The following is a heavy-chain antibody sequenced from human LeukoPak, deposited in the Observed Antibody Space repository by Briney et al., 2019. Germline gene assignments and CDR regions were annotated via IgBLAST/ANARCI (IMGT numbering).Heavy chain of an antibody. J-gene: IGHJ6*02. CDR3: AREVATNYYYYGMDV. CDR2: IWYDGDNK. V-gene: IGHV3-33*01. CDR1: GFTFSSYG. Sequence: PGGSLRLSCAASGFTFSSYGMHWVRQAPGKGLEWVAVIWYDGDNKYYADSVKGRFTISRDNSKYTLYLQMSSLRAEDTAVYYCAREVATNYYYYGMDVWGQGTTVTVSS. D-gene: IGHD4-23*01.